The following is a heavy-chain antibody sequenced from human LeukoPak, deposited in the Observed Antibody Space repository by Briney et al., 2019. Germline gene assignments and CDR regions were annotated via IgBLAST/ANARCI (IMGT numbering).Heavy chain of an antibody. CDR1: GFIFDNYT. V-gene: IGHV3-9*01. CDR3: AKDNRRHYTSGPNPDSLH. CDR2: ISWNSGSI. J-gene: IGHJ4*02. Sequence: GGSLRLSCAGSGFIFDNYTMHWVRQPPGKGLEWVSGISWNSGSIDYADSVKGRFTIPRDNAKNSLYLQMNSLRVEDTAFYYCAKDNRRHYTSGPNPDSLHWGQGALVTVSS. D-gene: IGHD6-19*01.